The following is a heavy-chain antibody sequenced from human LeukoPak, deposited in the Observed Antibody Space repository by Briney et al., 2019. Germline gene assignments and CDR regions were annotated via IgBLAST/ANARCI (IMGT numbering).Heavy chain of an antibody. D-gene: IGHD4-17*01. CDR2: ISYDGSSK. Sequence: QPGGSLRLSCAASGFTFSTYAMHWVRQAPGKGLEWVAVISYDGSSKYYADSVKGRFTISRDNSKNTLYLQMNSLRAEDTAVYYCARAGDYVADWFDPWGQGTLVTVSS. CDR3: ARAGDYVADWFDP. CDR1: GFTFSTYA. J-gene: IGHJ5*02. V-gene: IGHV3-30*04.